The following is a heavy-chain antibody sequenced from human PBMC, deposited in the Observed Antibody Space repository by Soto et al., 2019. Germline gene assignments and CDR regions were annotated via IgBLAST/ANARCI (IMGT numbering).Heavy chain of an antibody. CDR2: IYNSGST. Sequence: PSETLSLTCAVSGASISSYYWSWIRQPPGKGLEWIGYIYNSGSTNYNPSLKSRVTISVDTSKNQFSLKLSSVTAADTAVYYCARVAQLLDYYYYMDVWGKGATVTVSS. V-gene: IGHV4-59*01. J-gene: IGHJ6*03. CDR3: ARVAQLLDYYYYMDV. D-gene: IGHD1-7*01. CDR1: GASISSYY.